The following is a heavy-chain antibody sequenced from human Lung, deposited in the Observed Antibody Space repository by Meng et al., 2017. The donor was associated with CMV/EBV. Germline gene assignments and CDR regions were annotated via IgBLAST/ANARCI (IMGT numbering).Heavy chain of an antibody. CDR1: GYTFTNYG. D-gene: IGHD3-16*01. Sequence: VKNLGARVKVSCKAYGYTFTNYGITWVRQAPGQGLEWIGIINPSVGYQSHAQKFQGRVTMTRDTSTSTVHMEVSSLRSSDTAVYYCAIASRVLGGFDYWGQGTLVTVSS. V-gene: IGHV1-46*01. J-gene: IGHJ4*02. CDR2: INPSVGYQ. CDR3: AIASRVLGGFDY.